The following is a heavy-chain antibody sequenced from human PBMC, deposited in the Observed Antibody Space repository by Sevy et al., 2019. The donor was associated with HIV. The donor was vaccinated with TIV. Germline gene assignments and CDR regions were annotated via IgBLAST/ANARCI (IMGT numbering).Heavy chain of an antibody. D-gene: IGHD4-17*01. Sequence: GGSLRLSCTASGFTFGDYAMSWFRQAPGKGLEWVAFIRRNSYEPYGGTMEYAASVNGRFTISRDDSKSIAYLQMNSLKTEDTAFYYCTRALATVVTPEYYFDYWGQGTLVTVSS. V-gene: IGHV3-49*03. CDR1: GFTFGDYA. CDR2: IRRNSYEPYGGTM. CDR3: TRALATVVTPEYYFDY. J-gene: IGHJ4*02.